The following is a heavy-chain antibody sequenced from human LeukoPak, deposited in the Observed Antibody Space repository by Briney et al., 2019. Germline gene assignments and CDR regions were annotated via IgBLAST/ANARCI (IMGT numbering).Heavy chain of an antibody. CDR1: GYTLTELS. CDR3: ARTNSGYSSGWYGDYYYGMDV. D-gene: IGHD6-19*01. V-gene: IGHV1-24*01. Sequence: GASVKVSCKVSGYTLTELSMHWVRQAPGKGLEWMGGFDPEDGETIYAQKFQGRVTMTEDTSTDTAYMELSSLRSEDTAVYYCARTNSGYSSGWYGDYYYGMDVWGQGTTVTVSS. CDR2: FDPEDGET. J-gene: IGHJ6*02.